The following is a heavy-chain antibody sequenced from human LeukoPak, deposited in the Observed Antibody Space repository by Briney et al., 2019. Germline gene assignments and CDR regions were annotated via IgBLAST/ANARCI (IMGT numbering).Heavy chain of an antibody. CDR2: IYTSGST. Sequence: SETLSLTCTVSGGSISSYYWSWIRQPAGKGLEWIGRIYTSGSTNYNLSLKSRVTMSVDTSKNQFSLKLSSVTAADTAVYYCARVQYSSSWTYYFDYWGQGTLVTVSS. V-gene: IGHV4-4*07. J-gene: IGHJ4*02. CDR1: GGSISSYY. D-gene: IGHD6-13*01. CDR3: ARVQYSSSWTYYFDY.